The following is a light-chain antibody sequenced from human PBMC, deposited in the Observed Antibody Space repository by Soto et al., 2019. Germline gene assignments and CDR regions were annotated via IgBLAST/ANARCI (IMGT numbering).Light chain of an antibody. CDR3: SAYAGSYYV. V-gene: IGLV2-8*01. Sequence: QSALTQPPSASGSPGQSVTISCTGTSSDVGGYNYVSWYQQHPDKAPKLMIYEVSKRPSGVPDRFSGSKSGNTASLPVSGLQAEYEADYYCSAYAGSYYVFGTGTKGTVL. CDR1: SSDVGGYNY. J-gene: IGLJ1*01. CDR2: EVS.